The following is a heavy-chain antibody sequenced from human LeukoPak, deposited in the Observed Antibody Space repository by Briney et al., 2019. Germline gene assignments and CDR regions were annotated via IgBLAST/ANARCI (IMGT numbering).Heavy chain of an antibody. D-gene: IGHD5-12*01. J-gene: IGHJ4*02. V-gene: IGHV4-31*03. CDR1: GGSISSGGYY. CDR2: IYYSGST. Sequence: PSETLSLTCTVSGGSISSGGYYWSWIRQHPGKGLEWIGYIYYSGSTYYNPSLKSRVTISVDTSKNQFSLKLSSVTAADTAVYYCARDPSGRSSYFDYWGQGTLVTVSP. CDR3: ARDPSGRSSYFDY.